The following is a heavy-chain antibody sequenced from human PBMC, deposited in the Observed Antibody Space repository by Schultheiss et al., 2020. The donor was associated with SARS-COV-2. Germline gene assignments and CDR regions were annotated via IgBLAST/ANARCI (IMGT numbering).Heavy chain of an antibody. CDR1: GFTFSSYE. D-gene: IGHD6-13*01. V-gene: IGHV3-48*03. CDR2: ISSSGYTI. Sequence: GGSLRLSCAASGFTFSSYEMNWVRQAPGKGLEWVSYISSSGYTIYYADSVKGRFTISRDNAKNSLYLQMNSLRAEDTAVYYCARGSSHTRIAAAESDFDYWGQGTLVTVSS. CDR3: ARGSSHTRIAAAESDFDY. J-gene: IGHJ4*02.